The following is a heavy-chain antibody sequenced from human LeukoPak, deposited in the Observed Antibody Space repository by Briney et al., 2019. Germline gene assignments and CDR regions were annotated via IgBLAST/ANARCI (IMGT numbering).Heavy chain of an antibody. D-gene: IGHD6-19*01. V-gene: IGHV4-59*01. CDR3: ARSAIAVANRNWFDP. CDR2: IYYSGST. Sequence: SETPSLTCAVYGGSFSGYYWSWIRQPPGKGLEWIGYIYYSGSTNYNPSLKSRVTISVDTSKNQFSLKLSSVTAADTAVYYCARSAIAVANRNWFDPWGQGTLVTVSS. CDR1: GGSFSGYY. J-gene: IGHJ5*02.